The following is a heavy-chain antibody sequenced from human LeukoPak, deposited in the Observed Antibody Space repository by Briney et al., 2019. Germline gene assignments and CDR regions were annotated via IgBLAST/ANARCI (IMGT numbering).Heavy chain of an antibody. Sequence: GGSLRLSCAASGFTFSSYEMNWVRQAPGKGLEWVSYISSSGSTIYYADSVKGRFTISRDNAKNSLYLQTNSLRAEDTAVYYCARDSGSYSYYYYYMDVWGKGTTVTISS. CDR2: ISSSGSTI. D-gene: IGHD1-26*01. CDR1: GFTFSSYE. J-gene: IGHJ6*03. CDR3: ARDSGSYSYYYYYMDV. V-gene: IGHV3-48*03.